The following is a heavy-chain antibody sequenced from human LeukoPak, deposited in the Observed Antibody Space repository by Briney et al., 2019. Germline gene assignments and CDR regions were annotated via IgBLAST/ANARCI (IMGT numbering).Heavy chain of an antibody. J-gene: IGHJ6*03. CDR1: GGSFSGYY. D-gene: IGHD5-24*01. V-gene: IGHV4-34*01. CDR2: INHSGST. Sequence: SETLSLTCAVYGGSFSGYYWSWIRQPPGKGLEWIGEINHSGSTNYNPSLKSRVTISVDTSKNQFSLKLSSVTAADTAVYYCARQGRDGYKVYYMDVWGKGTTVTVSS. CDR3: ARQGRDGYKVYYMDV.